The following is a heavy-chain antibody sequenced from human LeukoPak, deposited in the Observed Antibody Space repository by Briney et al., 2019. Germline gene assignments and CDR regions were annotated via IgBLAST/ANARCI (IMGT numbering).Heavy chain of an antibody. CDR1: DGSFIDYY. V-gene: IGHV4-34*01. Sequence: SETLSLTCAVYDGSFIDYYWSWLRQPPGKGLEWIGEIDHSGSTTYNPSLKSRVTISVHTSKNQFSLKLNSVTAADTAVYYCARGFSHWGQGTLVTVSS. CDR2: IDHSGST. J-gene: IGHJ4*02. CDR3: ARGFSH. D-gene: IGHD3-3*01.